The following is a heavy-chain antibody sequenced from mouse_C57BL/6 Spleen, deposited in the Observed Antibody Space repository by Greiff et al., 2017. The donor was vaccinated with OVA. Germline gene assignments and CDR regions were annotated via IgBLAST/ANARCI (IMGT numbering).Heavy chain of an antibody. CDR3: AINRPDWYFDV. J-gene: IGHJ1*03. CDR2: IHPSDSDT. V-gene: IGHV1-74*01. CDR1: GYTFTSYW. Sequence: VQLQQPGAELVKPGASVKVSCKASGYTFTSYWMHWVKQRPGQGLECIGRIHPSDSDTNYNQKFKGKATLTVDKSSSTAYMQLSSLTSEDSAVYYCAINRPDWYFDVWGTGTTVTVSS.